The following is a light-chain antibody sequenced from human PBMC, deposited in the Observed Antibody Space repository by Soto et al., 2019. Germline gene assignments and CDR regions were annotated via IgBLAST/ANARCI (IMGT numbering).Light chain of an antibody. CDR1: SSNIGSNY. Sequence: QSVLTQPPSASVTPGQRVTISCSGSSSNIGSNYVYWYQQLTGTAPKLLIYRNNERPSGVPDRFSCSKSGNTDSLTVSGLQADDEADYYSSSYAGSNNYVFGTGTKVTVL. CDR3: SSYAGSNNYV. CDR2: RNN. V-gene: IGLV1-47*01. J-gene: IGLJ1*01.